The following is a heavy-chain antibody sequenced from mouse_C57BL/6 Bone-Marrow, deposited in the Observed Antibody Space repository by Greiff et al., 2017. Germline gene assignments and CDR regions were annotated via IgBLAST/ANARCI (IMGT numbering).Heavy chain of an antibody. D-gene: IGHD2-3*01. V-gene: IGHV1-18*01. CDR2: INPNNGGT. CDR3: ARRGWILRFYWYFDV. Sequence: EVQLQQSGPELVKPGASVKIPCKASGYSFTDYNMDWVKQSHGKSLEWIGDINPNNGGTIYNQKFKGKATLTVDKSSSTAYMELRSLTSEDTAVYYCARRGWILRFYWYFDVWGTGTTVTVSS. CDR1: GYSFTDYN. J-gene: IGHJ1*03.